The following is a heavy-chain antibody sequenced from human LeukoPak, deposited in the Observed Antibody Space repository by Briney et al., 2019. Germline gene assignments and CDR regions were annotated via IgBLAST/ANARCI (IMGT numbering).Heavy chain of an antibody. V-gene: IGHV4-61*05. Sequence: SETLSLTCTVSGGSISSSSYYWGWIRQPPGKGLEWIGYIYYSGSTNYNPSLKSRVTISVDTSKNQFSLKLSSVTAADTAVYYCARYGGQARDAFDIWGQGTMVTVSS. CDR2: IYYSGST. J-gene: IGHJ3*02. CDR3: ARYGGQARDAFDI. CDR1: GGSISSSSYY. D-gene: IGHD4-23*01.